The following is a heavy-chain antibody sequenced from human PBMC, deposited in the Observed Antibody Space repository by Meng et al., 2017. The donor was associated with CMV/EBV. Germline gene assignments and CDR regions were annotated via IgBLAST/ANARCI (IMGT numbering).Heavy chain of an antibody. D-gene: IGHD6-19*01. Sequence: ASVKVSCKASGYTFTGYYMDWVRQAPGQGLEWMGWINPNSGGTNYAQKFQGRVTMTRDTSISTAYMELSRLRSDDTAVYYCARWGGTYRLALGYFDYWGQGTLVTVSS. V-gene: IGHV1-2*02. J-gene: IGHJ4*02. CDR1: GYTFTGYY. CDR3: ARWGGTYRLALGYFDY. CDR2: INPNSGGT.